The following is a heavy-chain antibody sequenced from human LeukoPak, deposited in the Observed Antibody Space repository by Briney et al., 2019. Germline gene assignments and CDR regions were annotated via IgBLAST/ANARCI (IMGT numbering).Heavy chain of an antibody. Sequence: GGSLRLSCAASGFTFSNYAMTWVRQAPGKGLEWVSGISDSGGTTYYADSVKGRFTISRDNSKNTLYLQMNSLRAEDTAVYYCAITPNYFDSSGYYYLRGYFNYWGQGTLVTVSS. J-gene: IGHJ4*02. CDR2: ISDSGGTT. V-gene: IGHV3-23*01. D-gene: IGHD3-22*01. CDR3: AITPNYFDSSGYYYLRGYFNY. CDR1: GFTFSNYA.